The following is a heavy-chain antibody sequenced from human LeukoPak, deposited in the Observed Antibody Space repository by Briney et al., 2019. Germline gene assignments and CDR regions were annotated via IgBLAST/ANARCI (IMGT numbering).Heavy chain of an antibody. J-gene: IGHJ4*01. CDR1: GFTFTDYW. V-gene: IGHV3-7*01. D-gene: IGHD6-13*01. Sequence: GGSLRLSCAVSGFTFTDYWMNWVRQAPGKGLELVASIRQDGGEKSYVDSVKGRFTISRDNTKNSLYLRINSLRAEDTAVYYCARDGTAAGLYFDLWGQGTLVTVSS. CDR3: ARDGTAAGLYFDL. CDR2: IRQDGGEK.